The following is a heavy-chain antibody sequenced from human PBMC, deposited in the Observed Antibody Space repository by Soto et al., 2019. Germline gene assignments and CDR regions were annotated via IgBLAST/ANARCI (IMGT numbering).Heavy chain of an antibody. CDR2: INPNSGNR. CDR1: GYTFANFD. CDR3: AGGRIPFVNGMDV. J-gene: IGHJ6*02. V-gene: IGHV1-8*01. D-gene: IGHD5-18*01. Sequence: ASVKVSCKTSGYTFANFDVYWVRQAPGQGLEWMGWINPNSGNRGYAQKFQDRVTLTKDISISTAYMELSTLTSEDTAVYYCAGGRIPFVNGMDVWGQGTTVTVSS.